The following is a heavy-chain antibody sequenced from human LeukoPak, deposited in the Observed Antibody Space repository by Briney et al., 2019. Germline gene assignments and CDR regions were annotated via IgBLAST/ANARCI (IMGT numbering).Heavy chain of an antibody. CDR3: ARGTDDRWAPEYYFDY. CDR2: IYYSGST. V-gene: IGHV4-39*07. J-gene: IGHJ4*02. D-gene: IGHD4-23*01. Sequence: SETLSLTCTVSGGSISSSSYYWGWIRQPPGKGLEWIGSIYYSGSTYYNPSLKSRVTISVDTSKNQFSLKLSSVTAADTAVYYCARGTDDRWAPEYYFDYWGQGTLVTVSS. CDR1: GGSISSSSYY.